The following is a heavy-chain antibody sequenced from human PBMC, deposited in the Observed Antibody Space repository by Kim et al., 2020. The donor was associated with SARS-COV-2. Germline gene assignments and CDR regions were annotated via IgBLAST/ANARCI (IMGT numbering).Heavy chain of an antibody. CDR3: ARHVSGSSWFDC. Sequence: YTTPTLKRRVTISVDTSKNQFSLKPSAVTAADTAVYYCARHVSGSSWFDCWGQGTLVTVSS. J-gene: IGHJ4*02. V-gene: IGHV4-39*01. D-gene: IGHD6-13*01.